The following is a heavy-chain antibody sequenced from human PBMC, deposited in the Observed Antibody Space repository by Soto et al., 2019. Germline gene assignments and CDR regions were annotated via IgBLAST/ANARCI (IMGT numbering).Heavy chain of an antibody. D-gene: IGHD1-1*01. CDR3: ATLIRNGDYLDY. Sequence: QPELQASGPGLVKPSETLSRTCTVSGGSISRNSYYWAWIRQPPGKGLEWIGSIYYSGLTYCNPSLISPVGISVDTSKNQFSPNLNSVTAADRAVYYCATLIRNGDYLDYWGQGTLVTVSS. V-gene: IGHV4-39*01. CDR1: GGSISRNSYY. J-gene: IGHJ4*02. CDR2: IYYSGLT.